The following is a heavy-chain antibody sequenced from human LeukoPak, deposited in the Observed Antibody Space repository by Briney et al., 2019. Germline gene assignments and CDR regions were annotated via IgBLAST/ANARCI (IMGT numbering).Heavy chain of an antibody. D-gene: IGHD3-9*01. CDR1: GFTFSSYA. CDR3: AKGASGPLRYFDWSTYYFDY. Sequence: PGGSLRPSCAASGFTFSSYAMSWVRQAPGKGLEWVLAFSGSGGSTYYADSVKGRFTISRDNYKQTLYLHINSLRAEDMDVYYCAKGASGPLRYFDWSTYYFDYWGQGTLVTVSS. CDR2: FSGSGGST. V-gene: IGHV3-23*01. J-gene: IGHJ4*02.